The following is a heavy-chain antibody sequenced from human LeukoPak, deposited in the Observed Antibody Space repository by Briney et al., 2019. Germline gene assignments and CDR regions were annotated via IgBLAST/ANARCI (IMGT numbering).Heavy chain of an antibody. CDR3: ARSRGVATIPYGMDV. Sequence: GGSLRLSCAASGFTFSDYYMSWIRQAPGKGLEWVSYISSSGSTIYYADSVKGRFTISRDNAKSSLYLQMNSLRAEDTAVYYCARSRGVATIPYGMDVWGQGTTVTVSS. D-gene: IGHD5-12*01. V-gene: IGHV3-11*01. CDR2: ISSSGSTI. J-gene: IGHJ6*02. CDR1: GFTFSDYY.